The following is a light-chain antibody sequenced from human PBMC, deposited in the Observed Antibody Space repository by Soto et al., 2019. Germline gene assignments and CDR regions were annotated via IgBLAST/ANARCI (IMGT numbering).Light chain of an antibody. V-gene: IGKV4-1*01. J-gene: IGKJ1*01. Sequence: DIVLTQSPDSLAVSLGERATINCKSSQNILYSTKNKNYLAWYQQRPGQPPKLLIYWATIRESGVPDRFSGSWSGTDFTLTISSLQAEDVAVYYCQQYYSYPQTFGQGTKVEIK. CDR1: QNILYSTKNKNY. CDR2: WAT. CDR3: QQYYSYPQT.